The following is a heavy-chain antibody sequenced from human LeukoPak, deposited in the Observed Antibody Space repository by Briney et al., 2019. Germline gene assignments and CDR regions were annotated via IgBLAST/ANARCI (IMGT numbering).Heavy chain of an antibody. Sequence: GGSLRLSCAASGFTFSDYYMSWIRQAPRKGLEWVSYISSSGSTIYYADSVKGRFTISRDNAKNSLYLQMNSLRAEDTAVYYCAKLYCSGGSCLNAFDIWGQGTIVTVSS. D-gene: IGHD2-15*01. J-gene: IGHJ3*02. V-gene: IGHV3-11*04. CDR1: GFTFSDYY. CDR3: AKLYCSGGSCLNAFDI. CDR2: ISSSGSTI.